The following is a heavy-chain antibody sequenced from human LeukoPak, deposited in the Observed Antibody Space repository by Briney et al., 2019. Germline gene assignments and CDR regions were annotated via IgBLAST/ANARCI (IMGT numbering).Heavy chain of an antibody. D-gene: IGHD3-10*01. CDR3: LGSASYTH. V-gene: IGHV3-7*01. Sequence: GGSLRLSCAASGFTFSTSAMSWVRQVPGKGLEWVANTNQDGSQKNYLDSVRGRFTISRDNAKSSLYLQMNSLRVDDTAVYFCLGSASYTHWGQGTLVTVSS. CDR1: GFTFSTSA. CDR2: TNQDGSQK. J-gene: IGHJ4*02.